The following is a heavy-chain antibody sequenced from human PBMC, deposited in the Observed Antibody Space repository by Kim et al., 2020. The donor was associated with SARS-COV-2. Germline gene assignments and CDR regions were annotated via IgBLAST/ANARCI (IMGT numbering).Heavy chain of an antibody. V-gene: IGHV3-74*01. CDR2: SSI. CDR3: ARWTPPLDP. D-gene: IGHD5-12*01. Sequence: SSITYADSVEGRFTISRDNAKNTLYLQMNSLRAEDTAVYYGARWTPPLDPWGQGILVTVSS. J-gene: IGHJ5*02.